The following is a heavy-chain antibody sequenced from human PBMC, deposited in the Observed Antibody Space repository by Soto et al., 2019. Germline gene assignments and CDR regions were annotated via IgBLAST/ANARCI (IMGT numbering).Heavy chain of an antibody. Sequence: QVQLVQSGSEVKMPGSSVKVSCKTSGGTFSRHAINWVRQAPGQGLEWMGGIIPLFGTTNYAQKFKGRVTISADESTSTAYMELSSLTSEDAAVYYCARAAIHGSSWYFCFDPCGQGTLVTVSS. CDR2: IIPLFGTT. J-gene: IGHJ5*02. V-gene: IGHV1-69*01. D-gene: IGHD6-13*01. CDR1: GGTFSRHA. CDR3: ARAAIHGSSWYFCFDP.